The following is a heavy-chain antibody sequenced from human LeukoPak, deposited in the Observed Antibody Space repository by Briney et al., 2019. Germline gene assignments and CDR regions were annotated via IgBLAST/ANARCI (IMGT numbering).Heavy chain of an antibody. CDR2: IKQDGSEK. V-gene: IGHV3-7*04. CDR1: GFTFSTYW. Sequence: GGSLRLSCAASGFTFSTYWMSWVRQAPGKGLEWVADIKQDGSEKYYVDSVKGRFTISRDNAKNSLYLQMNSLRAEDTAVYYCARDNGGRFGYVDLWGRGTLVAVSS. J-gene: IGHJ2*01. D-gene: IGHD2-8*01. CDR3: ARDNGGRFGYVDL.